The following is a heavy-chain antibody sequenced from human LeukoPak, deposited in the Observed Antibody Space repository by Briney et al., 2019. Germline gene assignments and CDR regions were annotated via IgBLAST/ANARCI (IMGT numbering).Heavy chain of an antibody. J-gene: IGHJ5*02. CDR1: GGSFSGYY. D-gene: IGHD2-2*01. V-gene: IGHV4-34*01. CDR2: INHSGST. CDR3: ATSSHCSSTSCHNWFDP. Sequence: PSETLSLTCAVYGGSFSGYYWSWIRQPLGKGLEWIGEINHSGSTNYNPSLKSRVIISVDTSRNQFSLKLSSVTAADTAVYYCATSSHCSSTSCHNWFDPWGQGTLVTVSS.